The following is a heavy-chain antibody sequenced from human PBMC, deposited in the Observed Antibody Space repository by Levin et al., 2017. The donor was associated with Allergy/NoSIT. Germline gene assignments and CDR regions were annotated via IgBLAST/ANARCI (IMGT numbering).Heavy chain of an antibody. D-gene: IGHD2-8*01. Sequence: KASETLSLTCSVSGASISSRPYYWGWIRQPPGKGLEWIGNINYSGTTHYNPSLKSRVTISVDTSKNQFSLKVNSVTAAATALYYCAGLVSGYYHSDSLYAFWGRGTLVTVSS. J-gene: IGHJ4*02. CDR3: AGLVSGYYHSDSLYAF. CDR2: INYSGTT. V-gene: IGHV4-39*01. CDR1: GASISSRPYY.